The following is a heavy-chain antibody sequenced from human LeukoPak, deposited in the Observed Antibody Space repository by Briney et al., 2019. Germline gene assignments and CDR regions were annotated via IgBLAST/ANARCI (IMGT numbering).Heavy chain of an antibody. CDR2: INDDGRST. D-gene: IGHD6-19*01. CDR3: ARVSRIAVAGDY. V-gene: IGHV3-74*01. CDR1: GFTFSSYW. J-gene: IGHJ4*02. Sequence: GGSLRLSCAASGFTFSSYWMHWVRQAPGKGLVWVSHINDDGRSTNDADSVKGRFTISRDNAKNTLYLQMNSLGAEDTAVYYCARVSRIAVAGDYWGQGTLVTVSS.